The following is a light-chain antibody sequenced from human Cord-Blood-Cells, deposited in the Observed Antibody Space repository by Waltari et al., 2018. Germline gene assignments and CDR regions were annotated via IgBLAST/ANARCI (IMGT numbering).Light chain of an antibody. Sequence: EIVLTQSPATLSLSPGDRATLSCRASQSVSSYLAWYQQKPGQAPRLLIYDAANRATGSPARFSGSGSGKDVTLNISSLEPEEFAVDYGQQRSNWPPITFGQGTRLEIK. J-gene: IGKJ5*01. CDR2: DAA. CDR3: QQRSNWPPIT. V-gene: IGKV3-11*01. CDR1: QSVSSY.